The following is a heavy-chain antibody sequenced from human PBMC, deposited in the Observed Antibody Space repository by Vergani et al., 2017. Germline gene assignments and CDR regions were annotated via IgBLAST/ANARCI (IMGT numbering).Heavy chain of an antibody. Sequence: QVQLQESGPGLVKPSETLSLTCTVSGGSVSSGSYYWSWIRQPAGKGLEWIGSIYYSGSTYYNPSLKSRVTISVDTSKNQFFLKLSSVTAADTAVYYCARLFLASLRDGYNPGHFDYWGQGTLVTVSS. CDR2: IYYSGST. J-gene: IGHJ4*02. V-gene: IGHV4-61*10. D-gene: IGHD5-24*01. CDR1: GGSVSSGSYY. CDR3: ARLFLASLRDGYNPGHFDY.